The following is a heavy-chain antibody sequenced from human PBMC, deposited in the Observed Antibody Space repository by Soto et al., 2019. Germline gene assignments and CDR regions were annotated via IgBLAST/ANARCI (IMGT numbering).Heavy chain of an antibody. CDR1: GFTFSSYA. V-gene: IGHV3-23*01. CDR3: AKVVPAAISTSNYDILTGYLDY. D-gene: IGHD3-9*01. J-gene: IGHJ4*02. CDR2: ISGSGGST. Sequence: GGSLRLSCAASGFTFSSYAMSWVRQAPGKGLEWVSAISGSGGSTYYADSVKGRFTISRDNSKNTLYLQMNSLRAEDTAVYYCAKVVPAAISTSNYDILTGYLDYWGQGTLVTVSS.